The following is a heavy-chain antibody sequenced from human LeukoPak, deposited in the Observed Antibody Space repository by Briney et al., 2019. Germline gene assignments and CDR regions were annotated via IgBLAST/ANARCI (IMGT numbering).Heavy chain of an antibody. J-gene: IGHJ4*02. CDR1: GFTFSSYG. CDR2: IYHSGST. CDR3: ARLIGATAHIDY. V-gene: IGHV4-38-2*01. D-gene: IGHD1-26*01. Sequence: PGGSLRLSCAASGFTFSSYGMHWVRQAPGKGLEWIGSIYHSGSTYYNPSLKSRVTISVDTSKNQFSLKLSSVTAADTAVYYCARLIGATAHIDYWGQGTLVTVSS.